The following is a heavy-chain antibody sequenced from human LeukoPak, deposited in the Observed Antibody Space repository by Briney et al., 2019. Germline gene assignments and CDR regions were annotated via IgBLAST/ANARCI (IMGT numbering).Heavy chain of an antibody. J-gene: IGHJ3*02. D-gene: IGHD3-22*01. CDR3: ASYSSYYDSSGYYTDAFDI. V-gene: IGHV1-2*06. CDR1: GYTFTGYY. CDR2: INPNSGGT. Sequence: ASVKVSCKASGYTFTGYYMHWVRQAPGQGLEWMGRINPNSGGTNYVQKFQGRVTMTRDTSISTAYMELSRLRSDDTAVYYCASYSSYYDSSGYYTDAFDIWGQGTMVTVSS.